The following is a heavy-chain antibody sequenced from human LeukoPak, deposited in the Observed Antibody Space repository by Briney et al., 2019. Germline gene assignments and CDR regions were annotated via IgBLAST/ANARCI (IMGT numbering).Heavy chain of an antibody. D-gene: IGHD2-2*01. CDR3: AREGIDIVVVPAAMLYYYYGMDV. Sequence: QPGRSLRLSCAASGFTFSSYGMHWVRQAPGKGLVWVSRINSDGSSTSYADSVKGRFTISRDNAKNTLYLQMNSLRAEDTAVYYCAREGIDIVVVPAAMLYYYYGMDVWGQGTTVTVSS. CDR2: INSDGSST. CDR1: GFTFSSYG. V-gene: IGHV3-74*01. J-gene: IGHJ6*02.